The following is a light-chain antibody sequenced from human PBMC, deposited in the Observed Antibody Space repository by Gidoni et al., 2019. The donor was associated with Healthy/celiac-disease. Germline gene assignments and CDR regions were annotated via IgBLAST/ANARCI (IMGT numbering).Light chain of an antibody. CDR1: QGIRND. CDR3: LQDYNYPWT. J-gene: IGKJ1*01. Sequence: AIQMNQSPSSLSASVGDRFTITCRASQGIRNDLGLYQQKPGKAPKLLIYAASSLQSGVPSRFSGSGYVTDFTLTISSLQPEDFATYYCLQDYNYPWTFGQGTKVEIK. CDR2: AAS. V-gene: IGKV1-6*01.